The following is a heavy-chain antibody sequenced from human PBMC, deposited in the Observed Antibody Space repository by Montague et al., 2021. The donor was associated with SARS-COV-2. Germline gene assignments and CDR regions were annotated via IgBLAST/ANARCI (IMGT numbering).Heavy chain of an antibody. J-gene: IGHJ2*01. CDR3: ARGADYCDRSSHQCYRYVEV. CDR2: IYYSGST. D-gene: IGHD3-22*01. Sequence: TLSLTCTVSGGSISSGGYYWSWIRQHPGKGLEWIGYIYYSGSTYYNPSLKSRVTISVDTSKNRFSLKLSSVTAADTAVYYCARGADYCDRSSHQCYRYVEVWGRGTLVTVSS. CDR1: GGSISSGGYY. V-gene: IGHV4-31*03.